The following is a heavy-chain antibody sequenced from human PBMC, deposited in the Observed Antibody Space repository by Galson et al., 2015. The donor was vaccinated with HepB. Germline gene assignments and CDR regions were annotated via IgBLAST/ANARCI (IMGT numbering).Heavy chain of an antibody. Sequence: SLRLSCAPSGFIFNNAWMSWVRQAPGKGLEWVGHIKSNSDGGTTDYAAPVKGRFTISTDDSKDTLYLQMNSLKTEDTAVYYCTTERGYSNSALDYWGQGTLVTVSS. J-gene: IGHJ4*02. CDR1: GFIFNNAW. D-gene: IGHD4-11*01. CDR2: IKSNSDGGTT. V-gene: IGHV3-15*01. CDR3: TTERGYSNSALDY.